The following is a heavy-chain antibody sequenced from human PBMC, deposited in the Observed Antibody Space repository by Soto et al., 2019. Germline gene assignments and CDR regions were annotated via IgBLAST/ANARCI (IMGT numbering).Heavy chain of an antibody. CDR3: ASSGVVVTRNAAFDI. Sequence: ASVKVSCKASGYTFTGYYMHWVRQAPGQGLEWMGWINPNSGGTNYAQKFQGWVTMTRDTSISTAYMELSRLRSDDTAVYYCASSGVVVTRNAAFDIWGQGTMVTVSS. D-gene: IGHD2-21*02. CDR2: INPNSGGT. V-gene: IGHV1-2*04. J-gene: IGHJ3*02. CDR1: GYTFTGYY.